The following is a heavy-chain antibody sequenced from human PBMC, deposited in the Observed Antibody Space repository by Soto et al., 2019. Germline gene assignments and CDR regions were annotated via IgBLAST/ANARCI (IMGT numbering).Heavy chain of an antibody. D-gene: IGHD2-15*01. Sequence: SETLSLTCSVSGDSITSDRSYWGWIRQPPGKGLEFIGSVYYSGGAYYNPSLESRVTVSVDPSKNQFSLRLNSVTAADTAVYYCGRVVEGATRHTDFDSWGPGTLVTVSS. J-gene: IGHJ4*02. V-gene: IGHV4-39*01. CDR2: VYYSGGA. CDR3: GRVVEGATRHTDFDS. CDR1: GDSITSDRSY.